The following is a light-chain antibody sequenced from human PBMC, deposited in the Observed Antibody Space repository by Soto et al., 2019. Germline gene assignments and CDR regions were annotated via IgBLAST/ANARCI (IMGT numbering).Light chain of an antibody. CDR1: QSISSY. Sequence: DIQMTQSPSSLSASVGDRVTITCRASQSISSYLNWYQQKPGKAPKLLIYAASSLQSGVPSRFSGSGSETYFTLTISSLQHEDFATYYCQQSYSTPRTFGHGTKVEIK. CDR3: QQSYSTPRT. J-gene: IGKJ1*01. CDR2: AAS. V-gene: IGKV1-39*01.